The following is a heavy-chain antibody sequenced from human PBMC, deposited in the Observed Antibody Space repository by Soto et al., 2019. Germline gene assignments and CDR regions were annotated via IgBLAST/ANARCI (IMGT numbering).Heavy chain of an antibody. CDR1: GFTFSSYG. D-gene: IGHD2-15*01. V-gene: IGHV3-30*18. CDR3: AKDVGPLDY. Sequence: ESVGGVVQPGRSLRLSCAASGFTFSSYGMHWVSQAPGKGLEWVAVISYYGSNKYYADSVKGRFTISRDNSKNTLYLQMNSLRAEDTAVYYCAKDVGPLDYWGQGTLVTVSS. CDR2: ISYYGSNK. J-gene: IGHJ4*02.